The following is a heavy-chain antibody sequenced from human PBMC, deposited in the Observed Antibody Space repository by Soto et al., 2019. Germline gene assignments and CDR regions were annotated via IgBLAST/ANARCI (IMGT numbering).Heavy chain of an antibody. J-gene: IGHJ4*02. V-gene: IGHV1-18*04. CDR2: ISAYNGNT. CDR1: GYTFTSYG. Sequence: ASVKVSCKASGYTFTSYGISWVRQAPGQGLEWMGWISAYNGNTNYAQKLQGRVTMTTDTSTSTAYMELRSLRSDDTVVYYCARYRFYYDFWSGYWYYFDYWGQGTLVTVSS. D-gene: IGHD3-3*01. CDR3: ARYRFYYDFWSGYWYYFDY.